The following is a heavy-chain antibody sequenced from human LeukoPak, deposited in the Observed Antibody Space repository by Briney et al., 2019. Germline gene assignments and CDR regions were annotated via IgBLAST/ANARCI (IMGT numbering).Heavy chain of an antibody. J-gene: IGHJ4*02. Sequence: PSETLSLTCTVSGGSISGSAYYWGWIRQPPGKGLEWIGSIYYTGSMYYNPSSGTTYYNPSLKSRVTISLDTSKNQFSLKVTSVTAADTAVYYCARNSPGGSGSSIDYWGQGTLVTVSS. CDR2: IYYTGSMYYNPSSGTT. V-gene: IGHV4-39*07. CDR1: GGSISGSAYY. CDR3: ARNSPGGSGSSIDY. D-gene: IGHD3-10*01.